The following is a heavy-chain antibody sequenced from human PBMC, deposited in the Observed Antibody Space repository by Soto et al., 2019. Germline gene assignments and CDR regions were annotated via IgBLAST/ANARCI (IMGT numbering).Heavy chain of an antibody. CDR2: IYPGDSDT. V-gene: IGHV5-51*01. J-gene: IGHJ6*02. D-gene: IGHD6-6*01. Sequence: GESLKISCKGSGYSFTSYWNGWVRQMPGKGLESMGIIYPGDSDTRYSPCFQGQVTISADKSISTAYLQWSSLKASDTAMYYCARHEAARNYYYYGMDVWGQGTTVTVSS. CDR1: GYSFTSYW. CDR3: ARHEAARNYYYYGMDV.